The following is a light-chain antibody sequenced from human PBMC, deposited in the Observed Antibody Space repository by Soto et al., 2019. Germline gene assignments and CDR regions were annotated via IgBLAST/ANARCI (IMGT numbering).Light chain of an antibody. CDR1: QSVLCSSNNKHY. V-gene: IGKV4-1*01. CDR2: WAS. CDR3: PQYYSTPLT. Sequence: DIVMTQSPDSLAVYLGEGAAINCRSIQSVLCSSNNKHYLAWYQPKRGQPPKXXIYWASTRESGVPDRFSGSGAGTDCTLTISSLQAEDVEVDYCPQYYSTPLTFCGGTRLEI. J-gene: IGKJ5*01.